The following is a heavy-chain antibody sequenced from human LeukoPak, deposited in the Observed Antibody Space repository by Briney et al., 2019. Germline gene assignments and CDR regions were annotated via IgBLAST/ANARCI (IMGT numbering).Heavy chain of an antibody. CDR1: GFTFSSYA. J-gene: IGHJ4*02. Sequence: GESLRLSCAASGFTFSSYAMSWVRQAPGKGLEWVSAISGSGSSTYYADSVKGRFTISRDNSKNTLYLQMNSLRAEDTAVYYCAKDSETGYHPPYYFDYWGQGTLVTVSS. V-gene: IGHV3-23*01. D-gene: IGHD3-9*01. CDR3: AKDSETGYHPPYYFDY. CDR2: ISGSGSST.